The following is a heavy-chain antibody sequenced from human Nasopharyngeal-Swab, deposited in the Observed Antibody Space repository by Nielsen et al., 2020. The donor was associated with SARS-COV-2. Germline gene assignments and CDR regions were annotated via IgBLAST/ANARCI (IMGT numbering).Heavy chain of an antibody. Sequence: ASVKVSCKVSGYTLTELSMHWVRQAPGKGLEWMGGFDPEDGETIYAQKFQGRVTMTEDTSTDTAYMELSSLRAEDTAVYYCAKEYGSGSWVYYFDYWGQGTLVTVSS. CDR3: AKEYGSGSWVYYFDY. D-gene: IGHD3-10*01. CDR1: GYTLTELS. J-gene: IGHJ4*02. V-gene: IGHV1-24*01. CDR2: FDPEDGET.